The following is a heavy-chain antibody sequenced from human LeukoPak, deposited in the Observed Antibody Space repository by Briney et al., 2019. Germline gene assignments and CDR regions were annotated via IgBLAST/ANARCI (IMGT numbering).Heavy chain of an antibody. CDR1: GYSVTSYW. V-gene: IGHV5-51*01. CDR3: ASGKPNHDILPGAFDI. J-gene: IGHJ3*02. Sequence: GESLKISCKGSGYSVTSYWIGWVRQMPGKGLEWMGIIYPGDSDTRYSPSFQGQVTISADKSISTAYLQWSSLKASDTAMYYCASGKPNHDILPGAFDIWGQGTMVTVSS. D-gene: IGHD3-9*01. CDR2: IYPGDSDT.